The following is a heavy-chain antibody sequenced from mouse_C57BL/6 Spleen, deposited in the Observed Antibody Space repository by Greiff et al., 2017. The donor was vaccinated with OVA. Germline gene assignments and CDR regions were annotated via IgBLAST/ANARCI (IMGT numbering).Heavy chain of an antibody. CDR3: ANTYYSNTGFDY. Sequence: EVQLVESGPELVKPGASVKISCKASGYSFTGYYMNWVKQSPEKSLEWIGEINPSTGGTTYNQKFKAKATLTVDKSSSTAYMQLKSLTSEDSAVYYCANTYYSNTGFDYWGQGTTLTVSS. CDR1: GYSFTGYY. V-gene: IGHV1-42*01. J-gene: IGHJ2*01. D-gene: IGHD2-5*01. CDR2: INPSTGGT.